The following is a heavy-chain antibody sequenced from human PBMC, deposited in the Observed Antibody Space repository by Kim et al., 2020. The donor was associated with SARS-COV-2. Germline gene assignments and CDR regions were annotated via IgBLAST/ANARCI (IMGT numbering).Heavy chain of an antibody. D-gene: IGHD4-17*01. CDR1: GGSFSGYY. CDR3: ARGYREVGVYDP. J-gene: IGHJ5*02. V-gene: IGHV4-34*01. Sequence: SETLSLTCAVYGGSFSGYYWSWIRQPPGKGLEWIGEINHSGSTNYNPSLKSRVTISVDTSKNQFSLKLSSVTAADTAVYYCARGYREVGVYDPWGQGTLVTVSS. CDR2: INHSGST.